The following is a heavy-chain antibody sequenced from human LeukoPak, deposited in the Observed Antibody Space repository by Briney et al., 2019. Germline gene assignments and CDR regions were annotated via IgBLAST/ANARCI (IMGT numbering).Heavy chain of an antibody. CDR1: GFTVSSNY. Sequence: GGSLRLSCAASGFTVSSNYMSWVRQAPGKGLEWVLKGRFTISRDNSKNTLYLQMNSLRADDTAVYYCARRAGEYSHPYDYWGQGTLVTVSS. V-gene: IGHV3-53*01. J-gene: IGHJ4*02. D-gene: IGHD4-17*01. CDR3: ARRAGEYSHPYDY.